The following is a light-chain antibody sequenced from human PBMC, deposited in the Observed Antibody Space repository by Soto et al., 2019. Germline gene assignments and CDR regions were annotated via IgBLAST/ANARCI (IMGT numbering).Light chain of an antibody. CDR2: GAF. CDR3: QQYGSSSSWT. Sequence: EIVLTQSPGTLSLSPGERATLSCRASQSVSSRNLAWYQQKPGQAPRLLIYGAFSRDTGIPDRFSGSGSGTDFTLTISRLEPEDFAVYYCQQYGSSSSWTFGQGTKVDIK. CDR1: QSVSSRN. J-gene: IGKJ1*01. V-gene: IGKV3-20*01.